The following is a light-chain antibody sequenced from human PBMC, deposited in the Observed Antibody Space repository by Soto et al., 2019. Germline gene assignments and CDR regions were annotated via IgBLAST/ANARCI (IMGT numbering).Light chain of an antibody. Sequence: DVVVTQSPLSLPVTLGQPASISCRSSQSLVYTNGNTYLAWCQQRPGQSPRRLINKVSIRDSGVPDRFSGSGSGTEFTLTISRVEAEDVGVCYCMQGTHWPRTCGQGTKVEIK. J-gene: IGKJ1*01. CDR1: QSLVYTNGNTY. CDR3: MQGTHWPRT. V-gene: IGKV2-30*01. CDR2: KVS.